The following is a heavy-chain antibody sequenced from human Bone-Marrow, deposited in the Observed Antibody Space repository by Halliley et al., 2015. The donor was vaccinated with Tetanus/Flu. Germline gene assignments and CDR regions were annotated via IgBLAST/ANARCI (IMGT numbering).Heavy chain of an antibody. CDR2: LDWDGDK. CDR3: ARMHPADCYFCDA. D-gene: IGHD2-15*01. Sequence: LVKPTQTLKLTCTFSGFSLTTTGMCVTWIRQPPGKALEWLALLDWDGDKYYNTSLKTRLTISREPSENQVVLTMTNMDPVDTASYCCARMHPADCYFCDAWGQGTLFTLSS. V-gene: IGHV2-70*01. CDR1: GFSLTTTGMC. J-gene: IGHJ5*02.